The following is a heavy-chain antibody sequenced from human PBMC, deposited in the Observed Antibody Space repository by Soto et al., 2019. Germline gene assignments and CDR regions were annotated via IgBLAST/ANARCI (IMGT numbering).Heavy chain of an antibody. D-gene: IGHD3-3*01. CDR2: ISSSSSTI. CDR1: GFTFSSYS. V-gene: IGHV3-48*01. CDR3: ARVRYDFWSGYYNDAFDI. Sequence: GGSLRLSCAASGFTFSSYSMNWVRQAPGKGLEWVSYISSSSSTIYYADSVKGRFTISRDNAKNSLYLQMNSLRAEDTAVYYCARVRYDFWSGYYNDAFDIWAQGTMVTVSS. J-gene: IGHJ3*02.